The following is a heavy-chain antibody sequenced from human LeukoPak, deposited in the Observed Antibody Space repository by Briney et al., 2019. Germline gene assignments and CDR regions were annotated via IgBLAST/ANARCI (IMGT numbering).Heavy chain of an antibody. CDR2: MNPTSGNT. J-gene: IGHJ5*02. CDR1: GYTFTSYD. CDR3: ARDDSALSRQAAAGNWFDP. D-gene: IGHD6-13*01. Sequence: VASVKVSCKASGYTFTSYDINWVGQATGQGLKWMGWMNPTSGNTGYAQKFQGRVTMTRNNSLSTAYMELSSLRSEDTAVYYCARDDSALSRQAAAGNWFDPWGQGTLVTVSS. V-gene: IGHV1-8*01.